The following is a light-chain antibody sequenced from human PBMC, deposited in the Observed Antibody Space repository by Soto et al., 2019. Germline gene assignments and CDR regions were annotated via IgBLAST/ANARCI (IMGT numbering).Light chain of an antibody. CDR2: EVS. J-gene: IGLJ7*01. Sequence: QSVMTKPASVSGSPGQSITISCTGTSSDVGGYNYVSWYQQHPGKAPKLMIYEVSNRPSGVSNRFSGSKSGNTASLTISGLQAEDEADYYCSLYTSSSTLVFGGGTQVAVL. CDR3: SLYTSSSTLV. CDR1: SSDVGGYNY. V-gene: IGLV2-14*01.